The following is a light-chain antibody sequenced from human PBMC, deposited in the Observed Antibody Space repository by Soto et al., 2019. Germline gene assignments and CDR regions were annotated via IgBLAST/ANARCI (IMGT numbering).Light chain of an antibody. V-gene: IGKV3-20*01. J-gene: IGKJ1*01. CDR3: QHFGTAPPWT. CDR2: GAS. Sequence: EIVLTQSPGTLSLSPGERATLSCRASESVSDNYLAWYQQKPGQAPRLLISGASSRAAGIPDRFSGSGSGTDFTLTISRLEPEDFAVYYCQHFGTAPPWTFGQGTKVDI. CDR1: ESVSDNY.